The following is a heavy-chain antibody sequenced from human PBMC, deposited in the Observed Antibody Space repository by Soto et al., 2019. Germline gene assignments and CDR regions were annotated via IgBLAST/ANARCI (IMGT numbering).Heavy chain of an antibody. V-gene: IGHV3-9*01. J-gene: IGHJ3*02. CDR2: ISWNSGSI. D-gene: IGHD1-26*01. CDR3: AKVSGSYYDAFDI. Sequence: SLRLSCAASGFTFDDYAMHWVRQAPGKGLEWVSGISWNSGSIGYADSVKGRFTISRDNAKNSLYLQMNSLRAEDTALYYCAKVSGSYYDAFDIWGQGTMGTVSS. CDR1: GFTFDDYA.